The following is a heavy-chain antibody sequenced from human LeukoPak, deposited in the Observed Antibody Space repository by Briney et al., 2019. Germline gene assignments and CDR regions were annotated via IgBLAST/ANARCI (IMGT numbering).Heavy chain of an antibody. CDR1: GGSISSYY. D-gene: IGHD3-22*01. CDR2: LCTSGST. J-gene: IGHJ4*02. CDR3: ARDRGHYDSSGYLFDY. Sequence: SETLSLTCTVSGGSISSYYWSWIRQPAGKGLEWIGRLCTSGSTNYNPSLKSRVTMSIDTSKNQFSLKLSSVTAADTAVYYCARDRGHYDSSGYLFDYWGQGTLVTVSS. V-gene: IGHV4-4*07.